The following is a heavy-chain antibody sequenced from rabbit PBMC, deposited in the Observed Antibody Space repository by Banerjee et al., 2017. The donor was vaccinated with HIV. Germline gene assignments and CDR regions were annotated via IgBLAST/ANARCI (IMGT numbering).Heavy chain of an antibody. V-gene: IGHV1S45*01. J-gene: IGHJ3*01. CDR1: GFSFSNKYV. Sequence: QEQLVESGGDLVKPEGSLTITCTASGFSFSNKYVMCWVRQAPGKGLEWIACINTSSGNTVYASWAKGRFTISRTSSTTVTLQMTSLTAADTATYFCARDLAAIIGWNFGLWGQGTLVTVS. D-gene: IGHD1-1*01. CDR3: ARDLAAIIGWNFGL. CDR2: INTSSGNT.